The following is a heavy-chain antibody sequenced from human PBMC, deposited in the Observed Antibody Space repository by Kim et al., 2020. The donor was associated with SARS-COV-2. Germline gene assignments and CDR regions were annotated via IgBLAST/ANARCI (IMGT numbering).Heavy chain of an antibody. CDR1: GYTFTGYY. V-gene: IGHV1-2*04. Sequence: ASVKVSCKASGYTFTGYYMHWVRQAPGQGLEWMGWINPNSGGTNYAQKFQGWVTMTRDTSISTAYMELSRLRSDDTAVYYCAREGTIAAANWFDPWGQGTLVTVSS. D-gene: IGHD6-13*01. CDR3: AREGTIAAANWFDP. CDR2: INPNSGGT. J-gene: IGHJ5*02.